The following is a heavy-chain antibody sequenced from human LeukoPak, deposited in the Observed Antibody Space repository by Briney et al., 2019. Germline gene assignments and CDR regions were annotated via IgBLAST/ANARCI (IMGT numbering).Heavy chain of an antibody. CDR3: ASPVGGRFSYYFDY. Sequence: ASVKVSCKASGYTFTSYGISWVRQAPGQGLEWMGWISAYNGNTNYAQKFQGRVTITADESTSTAYMELSSLRSEDTAVYYCASPVGGRFSYYFDYWGQGTLVTVSS. D-gene: IGHD3-16*01. J-gene: IGHJ4*02. CDR2: ISAYNGNT. CDR1: GYTFTSYG. V-gene: IGHV1-18*01.